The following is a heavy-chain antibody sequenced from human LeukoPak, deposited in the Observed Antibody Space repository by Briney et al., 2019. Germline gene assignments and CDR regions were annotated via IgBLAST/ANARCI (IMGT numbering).Heavy chain of an antibody. J-gene: IGHJ4*02. Sequence: SETLSLTCTVSGGSISSYYWSWIRQPPGKGLEWIGYIYYSGSTNYNPSLKSRVTISVDTSKNQFSLKLSSVTAADTAVYYCARHLGVQPNPWWELNFDYWGQGTLVTVSS. CDR1: GGSISSYY. V-gene: IGHV4-59*08. CDR2: IYYSGST. D-gene: IGHD2-15*01. CDR3: ARHLGVQPNPWWELNFDY.